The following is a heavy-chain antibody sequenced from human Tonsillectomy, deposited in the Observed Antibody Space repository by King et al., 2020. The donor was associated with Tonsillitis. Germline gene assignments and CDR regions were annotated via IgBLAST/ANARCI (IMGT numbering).Heavy chain of an antibody. CDR1: GFTFSNYA. D-gene: IGHD6-13*01. J-gene: IGHJ5*02. Sequence: VQLVESGGGLVQPGKSLRLSCAASGFTFSNYAMSWVRQAPGKGLEWVSALSGNGRSTYIADSVKGRFSISRDNSKNTLYLRMNSLRAEDTAIYYCVKEPEAAASTWTYNWFDPWGQGTLVTVSS. CDR3: VKEPEAAASTWTYNWFDP. CDR2: LSGNGRST. V-gene: IGHV3-23*04.